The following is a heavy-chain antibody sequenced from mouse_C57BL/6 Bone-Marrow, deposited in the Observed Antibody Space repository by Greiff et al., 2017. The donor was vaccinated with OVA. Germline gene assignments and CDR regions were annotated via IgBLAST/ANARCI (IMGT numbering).Heavy chain of an antibody. Sequence: QVQLQQSGPELVKPGASVKISCKASGYTFTDYSINWVKQRPGQGLEWIGWIYPGSGNTKYNEKVKGKATLTVDTSSSTAYMQLSSLTADDSAVYFCSRAPNYYGSRAWFAYWGQGTLVTVSA. J-gene: IGHJ3*01. V-gene: IGHV1-84*01. CDR3: SRAPNYYGSRAWFAY. CDR2: IYPGSGNT. CDR1: GYTFTDYS. D-gene: IGHD1-1*01.